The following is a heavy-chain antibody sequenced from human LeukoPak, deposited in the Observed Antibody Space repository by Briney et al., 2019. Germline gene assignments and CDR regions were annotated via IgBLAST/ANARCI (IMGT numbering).Heavy chain of an antibody. J-gene: IGHJ4*02. D-gene: IGHD6-13*01. CDR1: GFTFSSYA. CDR2: ISYDGSNK. V-gene: IGHV3-30*04. CDR3: AKGAWYSSSWTGDY. Sequence: QPGRSLRLSCAASGFTFSSYAMHWVRQAPGKGLEWVAVISYDGSNKYYADSVKGRFTISRDNSKNTLYLQMNSLRAEDTAVYYCAKGAWYSSSWTGDYWGQGTLVTVSS.